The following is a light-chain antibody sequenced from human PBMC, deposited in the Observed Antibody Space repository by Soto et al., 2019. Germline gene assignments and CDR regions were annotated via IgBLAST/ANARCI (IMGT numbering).Light chain of an antibody. V-gene: IGLV2-14*03. Sequence: QSALTQPASVSGSPGQSITFSCTGTSSDVGGYNFVSWYQQHPGKVPKLLIHDVTHRPSGVSNRFSGSKSGNTASLTISGLQAEDGADYYCSSYTRSGTVVFGGGTKVTVL. CDR3: SSYTRSGTVV. CDR2: DVT. J-gene: IGLJ2*01. CDR1: SSDVGGYNF.